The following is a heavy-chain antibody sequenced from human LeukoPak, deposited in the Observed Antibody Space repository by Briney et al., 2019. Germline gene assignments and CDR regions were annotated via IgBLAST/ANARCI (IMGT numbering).Heavy chain of an antibody. J-gene: IGHJ4*02. V-gene: IGHV1-46*01. D-gene: IGHD3-16*01. Sequence: HRASVKVSCTASGYTFTSYYMHWVRQAPGQGLEWMGIINPSGGSTSYAQKFQGRVTMTRDTSTSTVYMELSSLRSEDTAVYYCARELRGGLGPYYFDYWGQGTLVTVSS. CDR2: INPSGGST. CDR1: GYTFTSYY. CDR3: ARELRGGLGPYYFDY.